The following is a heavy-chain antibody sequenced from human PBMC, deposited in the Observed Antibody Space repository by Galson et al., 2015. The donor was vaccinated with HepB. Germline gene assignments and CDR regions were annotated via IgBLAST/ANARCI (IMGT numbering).Heavy chain of an antibody. CDR2: INTGGGDT. J-gene: IGHJ6*02. D-gene: IGHD2-2*01. V-gene: IGHV3-23*01. CDR1: GFTFSNYA. Sequence: SLRLSCAVSGFTFSNYALTWVRQAPGKGLEWVSAINTGGGDTYYADSVKGRFTISRDNSRSTLFLQMNSLRAEDTATYFCAKGSSTADFHYGMNAWGQGTTVTVSS. CDR3: AKGSSTADFHYGMNA.